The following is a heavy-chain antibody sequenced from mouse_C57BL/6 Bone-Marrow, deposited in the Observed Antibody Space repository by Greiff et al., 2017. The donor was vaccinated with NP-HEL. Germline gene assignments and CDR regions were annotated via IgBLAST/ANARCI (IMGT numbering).Heavy chain of an antibody. Sequence: EVNLVESGGGLVKPGGSLKLSCAASGFTFSDYGMHWVRQAPEKGLEWVAYISSGSSTIYYADTVKGRFTISRDNAKNTLFLQMTSLRSEDTAMYYCAAYYYGSSGYYAMDYWGQGTSVTVSS. D-gene: IGHD1-1*01. J-gene: IGHJ4*01. CDR2: ISSGSSTI. V-gene: IGHV5-17*01. CDR3: AAYYYGSSGYYAMDY. CDR1: GFTFSDYG.